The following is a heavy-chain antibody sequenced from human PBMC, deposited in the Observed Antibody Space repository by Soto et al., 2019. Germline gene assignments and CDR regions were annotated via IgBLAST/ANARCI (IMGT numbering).Heavy chain of an antibody. Sequence: EVQLLESGGGLVQPGGSLRLSCVASGFAFSSYDMSWVRQAPGKGLQWVSAISGTGDSTYFADSVKGRFTLSRDNSKNTLYLQVNGLRAEDTAIYYCAKPTVATPYYFDYWGQGTLVTVS. D-gene: IGHD4-17*01. CDR1: GFAFSSYD. V-gene: IGHV3-23*01. J-gene: IGHJ4*02. CDR2: ISGTGDST. CDR3: AKPTVATPYYFDY.